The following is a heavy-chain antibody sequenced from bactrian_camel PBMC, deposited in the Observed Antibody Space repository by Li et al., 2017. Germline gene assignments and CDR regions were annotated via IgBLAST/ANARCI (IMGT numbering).Heavy chain of an antibody. V-gene: IGHV3S57*01. CDR2: IDDGGNT. Sequence: HVQLVESGGGSVQAGGSLRLSCLASGYTFTGYSLAWFRQAPGKEREGVAAIDDGGNTDYADAVEGRFTISKDSAENTLYLQMNDLQPDDTAMYYCAAVFGNRCGSRSTALGQSDYYYWGQGTQVTVS. J-gene: IGHJ4*01. CDR3: AAVFGNRCGSRSTALGQSDYYY. D-gene: IGHD2*01. CDR1: GYTFTGYS.